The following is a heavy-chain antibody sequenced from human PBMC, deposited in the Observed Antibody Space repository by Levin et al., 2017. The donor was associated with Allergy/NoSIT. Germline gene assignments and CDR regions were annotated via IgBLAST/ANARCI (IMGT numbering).Heavy chain of an antibody. V-gene: IGHV1-2*02. D-gene: IGHD2-2*01. Sequence: GESLKISCKASGYTFTGYYMHWVRQAPGQGLEWMGWINPNSGGTNYAQKFQGRVTMTRDTSISTAYMELSRLRSDDTAVYYCASVVVPAARGAFDIWGQGTMVTVSS. J-gene: IGHJ3*02. CDR1: GYTFTGYY. CDR3: ASVVVPAARGAFDI. CDR2: INPNSGGT.